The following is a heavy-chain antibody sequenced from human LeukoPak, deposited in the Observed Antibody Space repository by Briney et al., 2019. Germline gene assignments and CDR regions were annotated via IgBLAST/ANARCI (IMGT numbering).Heavy chain of an antibody. Sequence: PGRSLRLSCAASGFTFSSYGMHWVRQAPGKGLEWVAVIWYDGSNKYYADSVKGRFTISRDNSKNTLYLQMNSLRAEDTAVYYCARDSPTGTHRYYYYYYMEVWGKGTTVTVSS. J-gene: IGHJ6*03. D-gene: IGHD1-1*01. CDR2: IWYDGSNK. CDR1: GFTFSSYG. V-gene: IGHV3-33*01. CDR3: ARDSPTGTHRYYYYYYMEV.